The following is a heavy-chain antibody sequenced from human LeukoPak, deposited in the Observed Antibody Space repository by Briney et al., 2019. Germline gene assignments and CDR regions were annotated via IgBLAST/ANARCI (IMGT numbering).Heavy chain of an antibody. CDR3: ARAGRIYYYDSSGYYYGAYYYYYMDV. CDR2: ISSSSSYI. V-gene: IGHV3-21*01. D-gene: IGHD3-22*01. CDR1: GFTFSSYE. J-gene: IGHJ6*03. Sequence: GGSLRLSCAASGFTFSSYEMNWVRQAPGKGLEWVSSISSSSSYIYYADSVKGRFTISRDNAKNSLYLQMNSLRAEDTAVYYCARAGRIYYYDSSGYYYGAYYYYYMDVWGKGTTVTVSS.